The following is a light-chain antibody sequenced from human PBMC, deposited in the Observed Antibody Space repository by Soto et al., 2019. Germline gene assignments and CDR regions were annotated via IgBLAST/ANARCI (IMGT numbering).Light chain of an antibody. CDR3: QQYARXPWT. CDR2: GAS. Sequence: EIVLSESPGTLSLSPGERAPLSCRAIQSVSSSYLAWYQQKPGQAPRLLIYGASRGATGIPDRFSGSGYGTELTLTISRLEPEEFAVYFCQQYARXPWTCGQGTKV. CDR1: QSVSSSY. J-gene: IGKJ1*01. V-gene: IGKV3-20*01.